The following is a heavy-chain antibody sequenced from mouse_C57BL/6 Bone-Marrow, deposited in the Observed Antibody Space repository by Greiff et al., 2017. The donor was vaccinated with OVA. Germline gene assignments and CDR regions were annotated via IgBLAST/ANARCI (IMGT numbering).Heavy chain of an antibody. Sequence: VKVVESGAELARPGASVKLSCKASGYTFTSYGISWVKQRTGQGLEWIGEIYPRSGNTYYNEKFKGKATLTADKSSSTAYMELRSLTSEDSAVYFCARAGAYYGSSYRGFDYWGQGTTLTVSS. CDR1: GYTFTSYG. CDR2: IYPRSGNT. CDR3: ARAGAYYGSSYRGFDY. D-gene: IGHD1-1*01. V-gene: IGHV1-81*01. J-gene: IGHJ2*01.